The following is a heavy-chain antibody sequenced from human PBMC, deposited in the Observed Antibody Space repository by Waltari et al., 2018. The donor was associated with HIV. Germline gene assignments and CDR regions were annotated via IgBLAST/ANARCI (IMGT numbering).Heavy chain of an antibody. CDR1: GFTFSSYG. Sequence: QVQLVESGGGVVQPGRSLRLSCAASGFTFSSYGMHWVRQAPGKGLAWVAVIWYDGSNKYYADSVKGRFTISRDNSKNTLYLQMNSLRAEDTAVYYCARAGGFYGDYPYYYYYMDVWGKGTTVTVSS. D-gene: IGHD4-17*01. V-gene: IGHV3-33*01. J-gene: IGHJ6*03. CDR2: IWYDGSNK. CDR3: ARAGGFYGDYPYYYYYMDV.